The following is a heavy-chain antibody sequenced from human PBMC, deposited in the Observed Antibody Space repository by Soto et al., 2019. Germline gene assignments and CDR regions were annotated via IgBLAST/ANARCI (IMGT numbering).Heavy chain of an antibody. CDR1: GFTFSSYA. D-gene: IGHD6-13*01. Sequence: EVQLLESGGGLVQPGGSLRLSCAASGFTFSSYAMSWVRQAPGKGLEWVSAISGSGGSTYYADSVKGRFTISRDNSKNKLYLQMNSLSAEDTAVYYCATENGYSSRWFEFDYWGLGTLVTVSS. CDR2: ISGSGGST. CDR3: ATENGYSSRWFEFDY. J-gene: IGHJ4*02. V-gene: IGHV3-23*01.